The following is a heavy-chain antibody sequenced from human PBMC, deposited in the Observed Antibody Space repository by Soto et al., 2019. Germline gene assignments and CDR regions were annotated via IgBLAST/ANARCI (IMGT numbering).Heavy chain of an antibody. J-gene: IGHJ1*01. Sequence: PGESLKISCKGSGYSFTSYWISWVRQMPGKGLEWMGRIDPTDSYTNYSPSFEGHVTISADKSITTAYLQWSSLKASDTAVYYCATSHSRTTSQHWGQGALVTVSS. D-gene: IGHD2-15*01. V-gene: IGHV5-10-1*01. CDR1: GYSFTSYW. CDR2: IDPTDSYT. CDR3: ATSHSRTTSQH.